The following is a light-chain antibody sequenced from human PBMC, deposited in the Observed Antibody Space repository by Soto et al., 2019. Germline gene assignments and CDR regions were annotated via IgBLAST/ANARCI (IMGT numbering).Light chain of an antibody. V-gene: IGKV1-39*01. CDR3: QQTYSAPYT. CDR1: QIISSY. J-gene: IGKJ2*01. Sequence: DIQMTHSPSSLSASVGDRVTITCRASQIISSYLNWYQQKPGKAPKLLIYAASSLQTGVPSRFRGSGSRTDFTLSISSLQPEDFATYSCQQTYSAPYTFGQGTRLEI. CDR2: AAS.